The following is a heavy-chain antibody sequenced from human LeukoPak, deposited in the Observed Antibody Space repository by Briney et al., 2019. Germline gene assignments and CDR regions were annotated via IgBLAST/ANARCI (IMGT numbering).Heavy chain of an antibody. V-gene: IGHV4-59*01. D-gene: IGHD3/OR15-3a*01. CDR1: GGSISSYY. CDR3: ARDKGTSGWFDP. Sequence: PSETLSLTCTVSGGSISSYYWSWIWQPPGKGLEWIGYIYYSGSTNYNPSLKSRVTISVDTSKNQFSLKLSSVTAADTAVYYCARDKGTSGWFDPWGQGTLVTVSS. J-gene: IGHJ5*02. CDR2: IYYSGST.